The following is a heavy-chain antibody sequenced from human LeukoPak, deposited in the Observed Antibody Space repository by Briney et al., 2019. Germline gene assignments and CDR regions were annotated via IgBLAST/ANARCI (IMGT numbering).Heavy chain of an antibody. V-gene: IGHV3-11*01. CDR3: ARDLTQPPYYDILTGYHHYYYYYMDV. Sequence: GGSLRLSCAASGFTFSDYYMSWIRQAPGKGLEWVSYISSSGSTIYYADSVKGRFTISRDNAKNSLYLQMNSLRAEDTAVYYCARDLTQPPYYDILTGYHHYYYYYMDVWGKGTTVTISS. D-gene: IGHD3-9*01. CDR1: GFTFSDYY. CDR2: ISSSGSTI. J-gene: IGHJ6*03.